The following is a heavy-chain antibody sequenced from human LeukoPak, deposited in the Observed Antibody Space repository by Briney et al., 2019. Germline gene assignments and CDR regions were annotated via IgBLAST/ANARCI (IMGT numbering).Heavy chain of an antibody. V-gene: IGHV4-59*01. J-gene: IGHJ5*02. D-gene: IGHD2-2*01. CDR3: TRLTVPLRFDP. CDR1: GGSISHYY. Sequence: SETLSLTCTVSGGSISHYYWSWIRQPPGKGLEWIGYIYYSGSTNYNPSLKSRVTISVDTSKNQFSLKLSSVTAADTAVYYCTRLTVPLRFDPWGQGTLVTVSS. CDR2: IYYSGST.